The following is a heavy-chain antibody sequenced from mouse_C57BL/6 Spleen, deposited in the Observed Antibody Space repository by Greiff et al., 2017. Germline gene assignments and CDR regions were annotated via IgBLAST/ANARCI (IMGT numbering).Heavy chain of an antibody. CDR3: TRWLLSYWYFDV. CDR1: GYTFTDYE. CDR2: IDPETGGT. J-gene: IGHJ1*03. D-gene: IGHD2-3*01. V-gene: IGHV1-15*01. Sequence: QVQLQQSGAELVRPGASVTLSCKASGYTFTDYEMHWVKQTPVHGLEWIGAIDPETGGTAYNQKFKGKAILTADKSSSTAYMELRSLTSEDSAVYYCTRWLLSYWYFDVWGTGTTVTFSS.